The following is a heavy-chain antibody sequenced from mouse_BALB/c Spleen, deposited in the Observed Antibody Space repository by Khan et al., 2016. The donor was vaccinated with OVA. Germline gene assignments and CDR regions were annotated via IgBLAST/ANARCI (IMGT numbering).Heavy chain of an antibody. CDR2: ISSDGDYT. Sequence: EVQGVESGGGLVKPGGSLKLSCAASGFTFSTFAMSWVRQTPEKRLEWVATISSDGDYTYYPDNVTGRFTISRDNAKNTLYLQMSSLRYEDTAMYYCARSPYGNFAYWGQGTLVTVSA. J-gene: IGHJ3*01. V-gene: IGHV5-9-3*01. CDR1: GFTFSTFA. CDR3: ARSPYGNFAY. D-gene: IGHD2-1*01.